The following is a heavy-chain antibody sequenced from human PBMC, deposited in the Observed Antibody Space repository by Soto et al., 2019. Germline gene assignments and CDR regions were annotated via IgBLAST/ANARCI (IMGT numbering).Heavy chain of an antibody. CDR3: ARGGGVGRQVVRGIAVDGTSAFDY. CDR2: INHSGST. J-gene: IGHJ4*02. V-gene: IGHV4-34*01. Sequence: SETLSLTCAVYGGSFSGYYWSWIRQPPGKGLEWIGEINHSGSTNYNPSLKSRVTISVDTSKNQFSLKMSSVTAADTAVYYCARGGGVGRQVVRGIAVDGTSAFDYWGQGTLVTVSS. CDR1: GGSFSGYY. D-gene: IGHD6-19*01.